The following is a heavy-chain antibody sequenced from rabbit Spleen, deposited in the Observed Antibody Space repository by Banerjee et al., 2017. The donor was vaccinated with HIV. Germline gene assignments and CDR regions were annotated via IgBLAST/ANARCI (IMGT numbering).Heavy chain of an antibody. CDR3: ARYAGSSSDNGIDL. Sequence: QEQLVESGGGLVQPEGSLTLTCTASGFSFSSSYYMCWVRQAPGKGLEWIGCIYTGSGSTYYASWAKGRFAISKSSSTTVTLQMTSLTAADTATYFCARYAGSSSDNGIDLWGPGTLVTVS. CDR2: IYTGSGST. V-gene: IGHV1S45*01. CDR1: GFSFSSSYY. J-gene: IGHJ6*01. D-gene: IGHD8-1*01.